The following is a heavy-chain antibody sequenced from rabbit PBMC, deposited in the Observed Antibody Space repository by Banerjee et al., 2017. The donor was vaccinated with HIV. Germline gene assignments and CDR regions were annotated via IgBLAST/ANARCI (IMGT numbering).Heavy chain of an antibody. D-gene: IGHD4-1*01. Sequence: QSLEESGGDLVKPGASLTLTCTASGFTLSNYWICWVRQAPGKGLEWIACINTSSGNTVYASWAKGRFTISKTSSTTVTLQMTSLTAADTATYFCARDLAGVVGWNLNLWGQGTLVTVS. J-gene: IGHJ4*01. CDR3: ARDLAGVVGWNLNL. V-gene: IGHV1S40*01. CDR2: INTSSGNT. CDR1: GFTLSNYW.